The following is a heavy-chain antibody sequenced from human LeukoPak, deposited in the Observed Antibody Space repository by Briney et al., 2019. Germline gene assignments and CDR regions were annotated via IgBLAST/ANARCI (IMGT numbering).Heavy chain of an antibody. D-gene: IGHD3-10*01. Sequence: GESLKISCKGSGYSFTSYWIGWVRQMPGKGLEWMGIIYPGDSDTRYSPSFQGQVTISADKSISTAYLQWSSLKASDTAMYYCARQGRHYYGSGSPDYWGQGTLVTVSS. V-gene: IGHV5-51*01. CDR3: ARQGRHYYGSGSPDY. CDR2: IYPGDSDT. CDR1: GYSFTSYW. J-gene: IGHJ4*02.